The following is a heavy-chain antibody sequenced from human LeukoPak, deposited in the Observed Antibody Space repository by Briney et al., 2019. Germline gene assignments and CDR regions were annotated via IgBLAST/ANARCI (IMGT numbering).Heavy chain of an antibody. CDR1: GGSISSGSYY. CDR3: AGFYSSGSGDYFDY. Sequence: SQTLSLTCTVSGGSISSGSYYWSWIRQPAGKGLEWIGRIYTSGSTNYNPSLKSRVIISVDTSKNQFSLKLSSVTAADTAVYYCAGFYSSGSGDYFDYWGQGTLVTVSS. D-gene: IGHD6-19*01. CDR2: IYTSGST. J-gene: IGHJ4*02. V-gene: IGHV4-61*02.